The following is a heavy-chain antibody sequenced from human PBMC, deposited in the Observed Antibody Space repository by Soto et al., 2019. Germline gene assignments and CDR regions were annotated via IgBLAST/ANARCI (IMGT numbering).Heavy chain of an antibody. CDR1: GGSFSGYY. Sequence: PSETLSLTCAVYGGSFSGYYWSWIRQPPGKGLEWIGEINHSGSTNYNPSLKSRVTISVDTSKNQFSLKLSSVTAADTAVYYCARGGAVAGTRYYYYYYGMDVWGQGITVTVSS. V-gene: IGHV4-34*01. J-gene: IGHJ6*02. CDR3: ARGGAVAGTRYYYYYYGMDV. D-gene: IGHD6-19*01. CDR2: INHSGST.